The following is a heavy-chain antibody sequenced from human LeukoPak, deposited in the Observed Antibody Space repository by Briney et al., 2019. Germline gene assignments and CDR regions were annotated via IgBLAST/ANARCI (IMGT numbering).Heavy chain of an antibody. Sequence: ASVKVSCKASGYTLIGNSMHWVRQAPGQGLEWMGWINGESGETKNVQKFQDRVTMTRDSSTSTVYMEQSSLSSAATTVFYYATKVVGASHPLDYWGQGTLVTVSS. CDR1: GYTLIGNS. D-gene: IGHD1-26*01. V-gene: IGHV1-2*02. J-gene: IGHJ4*02. CDR3: ATKVVGASHPLDY. CDR2: INGESGET.